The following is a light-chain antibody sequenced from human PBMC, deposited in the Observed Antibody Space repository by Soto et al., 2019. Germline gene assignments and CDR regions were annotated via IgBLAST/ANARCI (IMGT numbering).Light chain of an antibody. CDR3: LQYSGWPKT. J-gene: IGKJ1*01. V-gene: IGKV3-15*01. Sequence: EIVVTQSPATLSVSPGEKATLSCRASQSVISKLAWYQHIPGQAPRLLIYGATTRATGIPTRFSGSESGTEFTLTIGSLQSEDVAVYYCLQYSGWPKTFGQGTKVEIK. CDR1: QSVISK. CDR2: GAT.